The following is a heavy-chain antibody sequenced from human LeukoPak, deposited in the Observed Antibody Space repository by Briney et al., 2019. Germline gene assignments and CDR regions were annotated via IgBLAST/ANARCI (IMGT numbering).Heavy chain of an antibody. CDR3: APTAEAYTSWWKV. J-gene: IGHJ4*02. Sequence: ASVKVSCKASGYKFTDDYMHWVRQAPGQGLEFMGWINPDSGFTNYAQKFKGRVTMTRDTTISTAYLEVRSLTSDDTAVYYCAPTAEAYTSWWKVWGQGTLVTVSS. CDR2: INPDSGFT. V-gene: IGHV1-2*02. CDR1: GYKFTDDY. D-gene: IGHD3-16*01.